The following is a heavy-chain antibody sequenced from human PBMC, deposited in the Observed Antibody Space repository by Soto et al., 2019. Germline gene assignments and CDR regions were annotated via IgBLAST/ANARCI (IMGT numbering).Heavy chain of an antibody. Sequence: LRLSCAASGFTFSNYGMSWVRQAPGKGLEWVSALPEIGTNTYYADSVKGRFTISRDNSKNTLFLQINNLRAGDTAVYYCAKKSGVGATWYFDYWGQGALVTVSS. D-gene: IGHD1-26*01. CDR1: GFTFSNYG. CDR3: AKKSGVGATWYFDY. CDR2: LPEIGTNT. V-gene: IGHV3-23*01. J-gene: IGHJ4*02.